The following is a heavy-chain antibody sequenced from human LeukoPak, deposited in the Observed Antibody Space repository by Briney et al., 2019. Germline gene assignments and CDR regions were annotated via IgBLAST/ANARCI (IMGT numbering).Heavy chain of an antibody. CDR3: AKDSRREGWRIYSYLFDY. J-gene: IGHJ4*02. V-gene: IGHV3-30*02. CDR2: IRYDGSNK. Sequence: GGXXRLSXAXXXXTXSXYGMHWVRQAPGKGLEWVAFIRYDGSNKYYADSVKGRFTISRDNSKNTLYLQMNSLRAEDTAVYYCAKDSRREGWRIYSYLFDYWGQGTLVTASS. D-gene: IGHD5-12*01. CDR1: XXTXSXYG.